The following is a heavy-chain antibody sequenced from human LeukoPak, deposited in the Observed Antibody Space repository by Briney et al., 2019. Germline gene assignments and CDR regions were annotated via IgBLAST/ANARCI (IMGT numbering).Heavy chain of an antibody. Sequence: ASVKVSCKASGGTFSSYAISWVRQAPGQGLEWMGGIIPIFGTANYAQKFQGRVTITADESTSTAYVELSSLRSEDTAVYYCARVVYYDSSDLYYFDYWGQGTLVTVSS. J-gene: IGHJ4*02. D-gene: IGHD3-22*01. CDR2: IIPIFGTA. CDR1: GGTFSSYA. V-gene: IGHV1-69*13. CDR3: ARVVYYDSSDLYYFDY.